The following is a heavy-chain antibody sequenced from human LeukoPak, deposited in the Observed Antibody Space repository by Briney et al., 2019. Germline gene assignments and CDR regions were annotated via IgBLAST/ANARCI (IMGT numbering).Heavy chain of an antibody. CDR3: ASTVTRYFDY. CDR2: IIPIFGTA. CDR1: GGTFSSYA. D-gene: IGHD4-17*01. Sequence: GAPVKVSCKASGGTFSSYAISWVRQAPGQGLEWMGGIIPIFGTANYAQKFQGRVTITADKSTSTAYMELSGLRSEDTAVYYCASTVTRYFDYWGQGTLVTVSS. V-gene: IGHV1-69*06. J-gene: IGHJ4*02.